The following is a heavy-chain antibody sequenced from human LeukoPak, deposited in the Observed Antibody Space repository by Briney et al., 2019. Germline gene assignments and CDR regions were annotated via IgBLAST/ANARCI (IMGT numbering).Heavy chain of an antibody. D-gene: IGHD3-22*01. J-gene: IGHJ3*02. CDR2: ISAYNGNT. V-gene: IGHV1-18*01. CDR3: ARGDYYDSSGYYLKPNAFDI. CDR1: GYTFTSYG. Sequence: ASVKVSCKASGYTFTSYGISWVRQAPGQGLEWMGWISAYNGNTNYAQKLQGRVTMTTDTSTSTAYMELRSLRSDDTAVYYCARGDYYDSSGYYLKPNAFDIWGQETMVTVPS.